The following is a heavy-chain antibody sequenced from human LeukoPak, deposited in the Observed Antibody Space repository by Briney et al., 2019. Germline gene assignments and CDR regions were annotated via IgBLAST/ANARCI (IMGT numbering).Heavy chain of an antibody. CDR1: GFTFSSYA. J-gene: IGHJ4*02. V-gene: IGHV3-23*01. CDR2: ISGSGGST. CDR3: AKDQGITMIVLVSNLDY. Sequence: QPGGSLRLSCAASGFTFSSYAMSWVRQAPGKGLEWVSAISGSGGSTYYSDSVKGRFTISRDNSKNTLYLQMNSLRAEDTAVYYCAKDQGITMIVLVSNLDYWGQGTLVTVSS. D-gene: IGHD3-22*01.